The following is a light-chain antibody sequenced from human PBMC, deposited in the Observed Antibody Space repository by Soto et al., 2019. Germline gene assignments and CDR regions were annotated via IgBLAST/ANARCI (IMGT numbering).Light chain of an antibody. CDR3: SSYAGSNNPYV. CDR2: EVS. CDR1: SSDVGGYNY. Sequence: QSVLTQPPSASGSPGQSVTISCTGTSSDVGGYNYVSWYQQHPGKAPKLMIYEVSKRTSGVPDRFSGSKSGNTASLTGSGLQAEDEADYYCSSYAGSNNPYVFGTGTKLTVL. J-gene: IGLJ1*01. V-gene: IGLV2-8*01.